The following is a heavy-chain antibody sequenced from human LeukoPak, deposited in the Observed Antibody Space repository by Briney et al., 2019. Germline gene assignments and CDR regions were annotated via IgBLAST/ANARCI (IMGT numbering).Heavy chain of an antibody. CDR1: GYSFTSYW. J-gene: IGHJ4*02. V-gene: IGHV5-51*01. Sequence: GESLKISCKGSGYSFTSYWLGWVRQMPGKGLEWMGIIYPGDSDTRYSPSFQGQVTISADKSISTAYLQWSSLKASDTAMYYCARYCSGGSCYRRALDYWGQGTLVTVSS. CDR2: IYPGDSDT. CDR3: ARYCSGGSCYRRALDY. D-gene: IGHD2-15*01.